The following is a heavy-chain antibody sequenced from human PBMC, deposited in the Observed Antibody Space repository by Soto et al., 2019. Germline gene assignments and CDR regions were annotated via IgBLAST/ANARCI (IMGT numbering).Heavy chain of an antibody. CDR2: IYYSGST. D-gene: IGHD3-16*01. CDR3: ARLRNTAGFDD. Sequence: SETLSLTCTVSGGSISSYYWSWIRQPPGKGLEWIGYIYYSGSTNYNPSLKSRVTISVDTSKNQFSLKLSSVTAADTAVYYCARLRNTAGFDDWGQGTLVNVSS. CDR1: GGSISSYY. J-gene: IGHJ4*02. V-gene: IGHV4-59*01.